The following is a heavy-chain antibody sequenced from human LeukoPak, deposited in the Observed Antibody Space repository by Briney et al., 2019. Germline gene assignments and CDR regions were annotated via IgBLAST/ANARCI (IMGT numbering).Heavy chain of an antibody. CDR1: GYTFTGYY. V-gene: IGHV1-2*02. CDR3: ARVGTYYDSSGYYVDGSDY. CDR2: INPNSGGT. D-gene: IGHD3-22*01. Sequence: ASVKVSCKASGYTFTGYYMHWVRQAPGQGLEWMGWINPNSGGTNYAQKFQGRVTMTRDTSISTAYMELSRLRSDDTAVYYCARVGTYYDSSGYYVDGSDYWGQGTLVTVSS. J-gene: IGHJ4*02.